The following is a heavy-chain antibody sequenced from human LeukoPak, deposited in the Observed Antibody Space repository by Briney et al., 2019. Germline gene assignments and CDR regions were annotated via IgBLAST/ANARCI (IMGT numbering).Heavy chain of an antibody. CDR3: ARGPSHYSYYGLDV. J-gene: IGHJ6*02. V-gene: IGHV3-23*01. Sequence: GGSLRLSCAASGFTFSSYWMSWVRQAPGKGLEWVSSISGSGSTTNYADSAKGRFTISRDNSKNTLYLQMSRLRAEDTAVYYCARGPSHYSYYGLDVWGRGTTGTVFS. CDR2: ISGSGSTT. CDR1: GFTFSSYW.